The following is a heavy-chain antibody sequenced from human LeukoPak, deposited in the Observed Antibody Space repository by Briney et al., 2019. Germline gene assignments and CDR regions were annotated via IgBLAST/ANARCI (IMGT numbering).Heavy chain of an antibody. D-gene: IGHD6-13*01. CDR2: IWYDASNR. V-gene: IGHV3-33*01. CDR1: GFTFSSYG. J-gene: IGHJ5*02. Sequence: GGSLRLSCAASGFTFSSYGMHWVRQAPGKGLEWVAVIWYDASNRYYADSVKGRFTISRDNSENTLYLQMNSLRAEDTAVYFCARDLAAAATWFDPWGQGTLVTVSS. CDR3: ARDLAAAATWFDP.